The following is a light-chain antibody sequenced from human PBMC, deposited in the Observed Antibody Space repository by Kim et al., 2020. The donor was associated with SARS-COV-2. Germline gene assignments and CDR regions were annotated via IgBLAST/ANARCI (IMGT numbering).Light chain of an antibody. J-gene: IGLJ1*01. CDR3: SSYAGGNNPYV. CDR1: GSDVGGYNY. Sequence: SDTISCTGTGSDVGGYNYVSWYQQHPGKAPKLLIYEVNKRPSGVPDRFSGSKSGNTASLTVSGLQAEDEADYYCSSYAGGNNPYVFGTGTKVTVL. CDR2: EVN. V-gene: IGLV2-8*01.